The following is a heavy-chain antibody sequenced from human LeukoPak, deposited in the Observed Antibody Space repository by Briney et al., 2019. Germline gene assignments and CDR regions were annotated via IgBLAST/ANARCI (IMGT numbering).Heavy chain of an antibody. CDR3: ARSHYYGSGNFDY. CDR1: GFPFSSYP. Sequence: PGGSLRLSCAGSGFPFSSYPISWVRQPPGKGLEWVSVIYSGGSTYYADSVKGRFTISRDNSKNTLYLQMNSLRAEDTAVYYCARSHYYGSGNFDYWGQGTLVTVSS. V-gene: IGHV3-53*01. CDR2: IYSGGST. J-gene: IGHJ4*02. D-gene: IGHD3-10*01.